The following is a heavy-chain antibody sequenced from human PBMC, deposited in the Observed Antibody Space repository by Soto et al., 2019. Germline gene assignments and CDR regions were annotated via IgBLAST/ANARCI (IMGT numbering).Heavy chain of an antibody. CDR1: GGTFSSYT. CDR3: ARVGPAAPNYYYYGMDV. V-gene: IGHV1-69*02. CDR2: IIPILGIA. Sequence: QVQLVQSGAEVKKPGSSVKVSCKASGGTFSSYTISWVRQAPGQGLEWMGRIIPILGIANYAQKFQGRVTLTADKSTSTAYMEPSSLRSEDTAVYYCARVGPAAPNYYYYGMDVWGQGTTVTVSS. D-gene: IGHD2-2*01. J-gene: IGHJ6*02.